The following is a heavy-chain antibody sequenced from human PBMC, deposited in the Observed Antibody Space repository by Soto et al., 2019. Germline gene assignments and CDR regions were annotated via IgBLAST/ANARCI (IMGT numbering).Heavy chain of an antibody. CDR1: VGSISDFY. CDR3: ARVGGLAARTFDY. Sequence: PSETLSRTCTVSVGSISDFYWSWIRQPPGKGLEWIGYIYYSGSTNYNPSLKSRVTISVDTSKNQFSLNLRSMSPADTAVYYCARVGGLAARTFDYWGPGTLVTVSS. J-gene: IGHJ4*02. CDR2: IYYSGST. D-gene: IGHD6-6*01. V-gene: IGHV4-59*01.